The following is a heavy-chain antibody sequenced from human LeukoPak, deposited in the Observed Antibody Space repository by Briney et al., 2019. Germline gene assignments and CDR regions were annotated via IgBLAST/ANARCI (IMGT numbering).Heavy chain of an antibody. Sequence: ASVKVSCKASGYTFTGYYMHWVRQAPGQGLEWMGWINPNSGGTNYAQKFQGRVTMTRDTSISTAYMELSRLRSDDTAVYYCARDLPYYGSGSFPEPVRDYWGQGTLVTVSS. CDR1: GYTFTGYY. D-gene: IGHD3-10*01. CDR2: INPNSGGT. V-gene: IGHV1-2*02. CDR3: ARDLPYYGSGSFPEPVRDY. J-gene: IGHJ4*02.